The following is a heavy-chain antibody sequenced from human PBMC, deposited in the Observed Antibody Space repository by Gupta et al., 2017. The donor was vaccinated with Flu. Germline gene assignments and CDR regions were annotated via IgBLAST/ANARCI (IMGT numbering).Heavy chain of an antibody. Sequence: QVQLQESAPGLVKPSETLSLPCPVHGRSTSRGGYYSSWLGQNPGQGLEWIGYIYYSGSTYYNPSLKSLVTISVDTSKNQFSLKLSSVTAADTAVYCGASGQGDYGSGSYYNERLLDYWGQGTLVTVSS. J-gene: IGHJ4*02. CDR2: IYYSGST. CDR1: GRSTSRGGYY. D-gene: IGHD3-10*01. V-gene: IGHV4-31*01. CDR3: ASGQGDYGSGSYYNERLLDY.